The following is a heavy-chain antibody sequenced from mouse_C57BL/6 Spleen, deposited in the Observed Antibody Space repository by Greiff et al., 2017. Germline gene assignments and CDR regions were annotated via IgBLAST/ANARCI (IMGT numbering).Heavy chain of an antibody. Sequence: QVQLKQPGAELVKPGASVKLSCKASGYTFTSYWMQWVKQRPGPGLEWIGEIDPSDSYTNYNQKFKGKATLTVDTSSSTAYMQLSILTSEDSAVYYSARSTAQSPYYYAMDYWGQGTSVTVAS. CDR2: IDPSDSYT. V-gene: IGHV1-50*01. CDR1: GYTFTSYW. CDR3: ARSTAQSPYYYAMDY. J-gene: IGHJ4*01. D-gene: IGHD3-2*02.